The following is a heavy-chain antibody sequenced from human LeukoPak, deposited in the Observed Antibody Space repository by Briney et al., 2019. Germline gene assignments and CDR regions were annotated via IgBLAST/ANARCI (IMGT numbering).Heavy chain of an antibody. V-gene: IGHV3-21*01. Sequence: PGGSLRLSCAASGFTFSSYNMNWVRQAPGKGLEWVSFISSSSSYIYYADSVKGRFTISRDNAKNSLYLQMNSLRSEDTAVYYCARGKFDSSGYYIDYWGRGTLVTASS. D-gene: IGHD3-22*01. CDR3: ARGKFDSSGYYIDY. J-gene: IGHJ4*02. CDR1: GFTFSSYN. CDR2: ISSSSSYI.